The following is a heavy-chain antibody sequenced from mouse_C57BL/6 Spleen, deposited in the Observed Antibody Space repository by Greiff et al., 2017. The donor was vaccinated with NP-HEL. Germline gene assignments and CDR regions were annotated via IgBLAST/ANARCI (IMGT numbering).Heavy chain of an antibody. J-gene: IGHJ3*01. CDR2: IYPRSGNT. CDR1: GYTFTSYG. CDR3: ARDYDYDGFAY. D-gene: IGHD2-4*01. Sequence: VQLQESGAELARPGASVKLSCKASGYTFTSYGISWVKQRTGQGLEWIGEIYPRSGNTYYNEKFKGKATLTADKSSRTAYMELRSLTSEDSAVYFCARDYDYDGFAYWGQGTLVTVSA. V-gene: IGHV1-81*01.